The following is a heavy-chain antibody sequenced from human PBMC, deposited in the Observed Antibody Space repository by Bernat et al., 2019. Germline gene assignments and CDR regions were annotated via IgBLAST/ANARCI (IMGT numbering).Heavy chain of an antibody. Sequence: EVQLVESGGGLVQPGGSLRLSCAASGFTFSGSSMNWVRQAPGKGLEWLSCIDTSGTVVYYADSVKGRFTVSRDNAKNSLYVQMNSLRAEDTAIYYCARELREHFWYSDLWGRGTQVTVSS. CDR1: GFTFSGSS. V-gene: IGHV3-48*01. CDR3: ARELREHFWYSDL. CDR2: IDTSGTVV. D-gene: IGHD1/OR15-1a*01. J-gene: IGHJ2*01.